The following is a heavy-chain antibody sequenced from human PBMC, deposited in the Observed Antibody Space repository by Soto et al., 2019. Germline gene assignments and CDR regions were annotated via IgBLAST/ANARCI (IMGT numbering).Heavy chain of an antibody. CDR3: ARYIVVVTATYAFDM. V-gene: IGHV3-30-3*01. J-gene: IGHJ3*02. CDR2: ISYDGSNK. CDR1: GFTFSSYA. Sequence: QVQLVESGGGVVQPGRSLRLSCAASGFTFSSYAMHWVRQAPGKGLEWVAVISYDGSNKYYADSVKGRFTISRDNSKNALYVQMNSLRAEGTAVYYCARYIVVVTATYAFDMWGQGTMVTVSS. D-gene: IGHD2-21*02.